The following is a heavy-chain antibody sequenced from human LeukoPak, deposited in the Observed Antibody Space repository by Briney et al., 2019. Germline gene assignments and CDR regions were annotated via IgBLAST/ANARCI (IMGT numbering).Heavy chain of an antibody. CDR1: GFTFGDYA. D-gene: IGHD2-2*01. CDR2: IRSKAYGGTT. Sequence: PGGSLRLSCTASGFTFGDYAMSWVRQAPGKGLEWVGFIRSKAYGGTTEYAASVKGRFTISRDDSKSIAYLQMNSLKTEDTAVYYCTSSGLAKIPYCSSTSCSKGAFDIWGQGTMVTVSS. CDR3: TSSGLAKIPYCSSTSCSKGAFDI. V-gene: IGHV3-49*04. J-gene: IGHJ3*02.